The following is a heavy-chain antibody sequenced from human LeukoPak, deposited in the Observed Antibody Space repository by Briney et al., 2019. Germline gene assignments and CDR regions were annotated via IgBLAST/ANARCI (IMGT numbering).Heavy chain of an antibody. CDR2: IYPGDSDT. V-gene: IGHV5-51*01. J-gene: IGHJ4*02. CDR3: ARQSRDGYNCSLYYFDY. D-gene: IGHD5-24*01. CDR1: GYSFTSYW. Sequence: GESLKISCKGSGYSFTSYWIGWVRQMPGKGLEWMGIIYPGDSDTRYSPSFQGQVTISADKSISTAYLQWSSLKASDTAMYYCARQSRDGYNCSLYYFDYWGQGTLVTVSS.